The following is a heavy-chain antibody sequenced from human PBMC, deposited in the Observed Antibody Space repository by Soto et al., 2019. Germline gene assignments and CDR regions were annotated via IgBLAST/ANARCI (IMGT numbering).Heavy chain of an antibody. V-gene: IGHV1-58*02. CDR3: AKDLRSTVTRVLGLFDY. Sequence: SVKVACKASGFTFTSSAMQWVLQARGQRLEWIGWIVVGSGNTNYAQKFQERVTITRDMSTSTAYMELSSLRSEDTAVYYCAKDLRSTVTRVLGLFDYWGQGTLVTVFS. J-gene: IGHJ4*02. CDR2: IVVGSGNT. CDR1: GFTFTSSA. D-gene: IGHD4-17*01.